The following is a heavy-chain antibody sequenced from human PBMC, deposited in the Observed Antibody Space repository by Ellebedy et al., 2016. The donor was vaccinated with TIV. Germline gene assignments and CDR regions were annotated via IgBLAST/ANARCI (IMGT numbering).Heavy chain of an antibody. CDR2: TYYRSKWYN. V-gene: IGHV6-1*01. D-gene: IGHD2-2*01. J-gene: IGHJ6*02. CDR3: ARARDIVVVPAYGMDV. Sequence: SQTLSLTCXISGDSVSSNSAAWNWIRQSPSRGLEWLGRTYYRSKWYNDYAVSVKSRITINPDTSKNQFSLQLNSVTPEDTAVYYCARARDIVVVPAYGMDVWGQGTTVTVSS. CDR1: GDSVSSNSAA.